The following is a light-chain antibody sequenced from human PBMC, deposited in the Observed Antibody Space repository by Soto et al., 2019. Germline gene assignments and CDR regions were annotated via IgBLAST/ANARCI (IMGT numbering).Light chain of an antibody. Sequence: QSVLTQPASVSGSPGQSITISCTGTSSDVGNYIFVSWYRQHPGKAPKLMIYDINNRPSGVSNRFSGSKSGNTASLTISGLQAEDEADYYCGSYTTSASYGCGTGTKVTVL. V-gene: IGLV2-14*01. CDR3: GSYTTSASYG. J-gene: IGLJ1*01. CDR2: DIN. CDR1: SSDVGNYIF.